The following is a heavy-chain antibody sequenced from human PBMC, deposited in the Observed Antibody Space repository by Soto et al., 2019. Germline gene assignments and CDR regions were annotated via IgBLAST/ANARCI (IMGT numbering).Heavy chain of an antibody. CDR3: ANSRYSTFDFAG. J-gene: IGHJ4*02. D-gene: IGHD6-13*01. CDR1: GFNFSNYN. Sequence: GGSLRLSCAASGFNFSNYNINWVRQAPGKGLEWVSSISSSSTYIYYADSVRGRFTISRDNAKSSLFLQMHSLRAEDTAVYYCANSRYSTFDFAGWGQGTLVTVSS. CDR2: ISSSSTYI. V-gene: IGHV3-21*01.